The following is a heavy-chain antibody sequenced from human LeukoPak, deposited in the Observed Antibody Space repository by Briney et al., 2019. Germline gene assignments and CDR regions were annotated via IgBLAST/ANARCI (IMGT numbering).Heavy chain of an antibody. CDR1: GYTFTSYG. CDR3: ARTSSSGWYPWYFDL. D-gene: IGHD6-19*01. V-gene: IGHV1-18*01. J-gene: IGHJ2*01. CDR2: ISAYNGNT. Sequence: ASVKVSCKASGYTFTSYGISWVRQAPGQGLEWMGWISAYNGNTNYAQKLQGRVAMTTDTSTSTAYMELRSLRSDNTAVYYCARTSSSGWYPWYFDLWGRGTLVTVSS.